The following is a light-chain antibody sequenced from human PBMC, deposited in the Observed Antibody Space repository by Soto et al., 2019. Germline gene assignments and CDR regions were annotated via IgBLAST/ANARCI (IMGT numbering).Light chain of an antibody. CDR1: QTISSW. CDR3: QHYNSYSDA. V-gene: IGKV1-5*03. J-gene: IGKJ1*01. CDR2: KAS. Sequence: DIQMTQSPSTLSGSVGDRVTITCRASQTISSWLAWYQQKPGKAPKLLIYKASTLKSGVPSRFSGSGSGTEFTLTISSXQPDDFATYYCQHYNSYSDAFGQGTKVDIK.